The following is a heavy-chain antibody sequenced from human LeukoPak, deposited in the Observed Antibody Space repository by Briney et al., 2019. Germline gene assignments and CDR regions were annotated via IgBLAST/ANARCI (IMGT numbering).Heavy chain of an antibody. CDR1: GVSFCGYY. CDR2: INHCGST. D-gene: IGHD3-16*01. V-gene: IGHV4-34*01. CDR3: ARWGSSSPGEFDY. Sequence: SENLSLTGAVYGVSFCGYYWRWISQPPGKGLEWIGEINHCGSTNYNPSLKRRVTISVDTPKNQFSLKLSSVTAADAAVYYVARWGSSSPGEFDYWGQGTLVTVSS. J-gene: IGHJ4*02.